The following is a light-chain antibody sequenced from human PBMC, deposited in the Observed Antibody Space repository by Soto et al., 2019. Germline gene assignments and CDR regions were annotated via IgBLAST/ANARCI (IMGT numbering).Light chain of an antibody. CDR1: SSDGGGYNY. Sequence: QSALAQPPSASGSAGRSVTSSCTGTSSDGGGYNYVSWYQQHPGKAPKLMIYEVSERPSGVPDRFSGSKSSNTASLTVSGLQAEDEADYYCSSYAGSNNFVFGTGTKVTVL. CDR3: SSYAGSNNFV. CDR2: EVS. V-gene: IGLV2-8*01. J-gene: IGLJ1*01.